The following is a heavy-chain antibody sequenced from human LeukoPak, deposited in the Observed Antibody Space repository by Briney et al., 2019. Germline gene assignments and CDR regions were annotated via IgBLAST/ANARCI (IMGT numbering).Heavy chain of an antibody. CDR2: ISGSGGST. CDR3: AKVFLQWLVRAEYFQH. V-gene: IGHV3-23*01. J-gene: IGHJ1*01. D-gene: IGHD6-19*01. Sequence: GGPLRLSCAASGFTFSSYAMSWVRQAPGKGLEWVSAISGSGGSTYYADSVKGRFTISRDNSKNTLYLQMNSLRAEDTAVYYCAKVFLQWLVRAEYFQHWGQGTLVTVSS. CDR1: GFTFSSYA.